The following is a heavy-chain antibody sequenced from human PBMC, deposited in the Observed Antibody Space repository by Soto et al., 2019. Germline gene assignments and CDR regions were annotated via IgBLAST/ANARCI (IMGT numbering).Heavy chain of an antibody. CDR3: TTDSTQPFCDGGPCYSLQTKIHDS. CDR2: IKSRIAGGTT. Sequence: EVQLVESGGGLVKPGGSLRLSCAASGFTFNNGWMSWVRQAPGKGLEWIGRIKSRIAGGTTDYSATVQGRFTISRNDSKDTLYLQMNSLKTEDTAVYYCTTDSTQPFCDGGPCYSLQTKIHDSWGQGPLVTVSS. V-gene: IGHV3-15*01. D-gene: IGHD2-15*01. CDR1: GFTFNNGW. J-gene: IGHJ4*02.